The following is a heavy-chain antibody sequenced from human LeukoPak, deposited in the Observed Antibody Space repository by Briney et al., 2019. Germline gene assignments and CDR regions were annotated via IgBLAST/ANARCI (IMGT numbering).Heavy chain of an antibody. CDR1: GGSVSNASYY. CDR3: ARVRYGSGSYYFDN. J-gene: IGHJ4*02. Sequence: SSETLSLTCTASGGSVSNASYYWSWIRQPPGKGLDWIGYVYYSGSTNYSPSLKSRVTVSVDTSKNQFSLKLTSVTAADTAVYYCARVRYGSGSYYFDNWGQGTLVTVSS. D-gene: IGHD3-10*01. V-gene: IGHV4-61*01. CDR2: VYYSGST.